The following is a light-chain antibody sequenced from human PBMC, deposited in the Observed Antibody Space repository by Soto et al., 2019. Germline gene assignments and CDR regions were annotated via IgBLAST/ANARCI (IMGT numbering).Light chain of an antibody. V-gene: IGLV1-51*01. J-gene: IGLJ2*01. CDR3: SSYTTSSTVI. Sequence: QSVLTQPPSVSAAPGQKVTISCSGSSSNIGSNYVSWYQQLPGTAPKLLIYDNGKRPSGIPDRFSGSQSGTSATLGITGLQTGDEADYYCSSYTTSSTVIFGGGTKLTVL. CDR2: DNG. CDR1: SSNIGSNY.